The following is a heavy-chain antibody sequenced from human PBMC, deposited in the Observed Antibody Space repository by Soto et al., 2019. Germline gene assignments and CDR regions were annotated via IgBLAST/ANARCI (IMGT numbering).Heavy chain of an antibody. Sequence: QVQLVESGGGVVQPGRSLRLSCAASGFTFSSYAMQWVRQAPGKGLEWVAVISYDGSNKYYADSVKGRFTISRDNSKNTLYLQMNSLRAEDTAVYYCARDGRGRDTAMVTSPNWYFDLWGRGTLVTVSS. V-gene: IGHV3-30-3*01. D-gene: IGHD5-18*01. J-gene: IGHJ2*01. CDR1: GFTFSSYA. CDR2: ISYDGSNK. CDR3: ARDGRGRDTAMVTSPNWYFDL.